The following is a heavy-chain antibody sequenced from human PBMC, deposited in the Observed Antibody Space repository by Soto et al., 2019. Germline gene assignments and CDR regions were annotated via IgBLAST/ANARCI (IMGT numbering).Heavy chain of an antibody. J-gene: IGHJ3*02. CDR2: IYQGGST. D-gene: IGHD7-27*01. CDR3: ARATGGADAFDI. CDR1: GGSIVSGTYS. V-gene: IGHV4-30-2*01. Sequence: QLQLQESGLTPVKPSQTLSLTCAVSGGSIVSGTYSWSWIRQPPGKGLEWIGDIYQGGSTYYNPSLKTRVTMLIDRSKNQFSLRLNSVTAADTAIYFCARATGGADAFDIWGQGTMVTVSS.